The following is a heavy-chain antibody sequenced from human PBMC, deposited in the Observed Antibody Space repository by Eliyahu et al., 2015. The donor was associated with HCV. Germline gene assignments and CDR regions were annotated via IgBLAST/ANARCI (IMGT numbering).Heavy chain of an antibody. Sequence: EVQLLESGGGLVQPGGSLRXXXAASGFTFSSYAMXWVRQAPGKGLEWVSAISGSGGSTYYADSVKGRFTISRDNSKNTLHLQMNGVRDGDTAVYYCAKDMDHYYNYGMDVWGQGTTVTVSS. CDR2: ISGSGGST. V-gene: IGHV3-23*01. D-gene: IGHD3-10*01. CDR3: AKDMDHYYNYGMDV. CDR1: GFTFSSYA. J-gene: IGHJ6*02.